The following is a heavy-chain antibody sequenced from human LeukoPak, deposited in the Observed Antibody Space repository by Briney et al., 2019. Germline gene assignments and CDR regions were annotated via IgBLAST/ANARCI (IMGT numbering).Heavy chain of an antibody. V-gene: IGHV3-30*04. J-gene: IGHJ4*02. CDR2: ISYDGSNK. Sequence: PGGSLRLSCAASGFTFSSYPMHWVRQAPGKGLEWVAVISYDGSNKYYADSVKGRFTISRDNSKKTLYLEMNSLRPEDTAVYYCGKSYEKRWYVCDYWGQGTLVTVSS. CDR1: GFTFSSYP. CDR3: GKSYEKRWYVCDY. D-gene: IGHD6-13*01.